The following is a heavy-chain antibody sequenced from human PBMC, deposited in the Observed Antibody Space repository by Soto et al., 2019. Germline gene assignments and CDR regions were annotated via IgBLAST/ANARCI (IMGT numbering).Heavy chain of an antibody. J-gene: IGHJ4*02. D-gene: IGHD6-19*01. CDR3: AHSPSVYSSGWYLSFDY. CDR2: IYWNDDK. Sequence: QITLKESGPTLVKPTQTLTLTCTFSGFSLSTSGVGVGWIRQPPGKALEWLALIYWNDDKRYSPSLKSRLTITKDTSKNQVVLTMTNMDPVDTATYYCAHSPSVYSSGWYLSFDYWGQGTLVTVSS. CDR1: GFSLSTSGVG. V-gene: IGHV2-5*01.